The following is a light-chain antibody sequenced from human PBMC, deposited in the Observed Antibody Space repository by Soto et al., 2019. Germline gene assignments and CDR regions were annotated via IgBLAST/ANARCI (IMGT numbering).Light chain of an antibody. CDR3: QKYNSAPRT. Sequence: DIQMTQSPSSLSASVGDRVTITCRASQGISNYLAWYQQKPGKVPKLLIYAASTLQSGAPSRFSGSGSGTDFTLTISGLQPEDVATYYCQKYNSAPRTFGPGTKVDIK. CDR2: AAS. CDR1: QGISNY. J-gene: IGKJ3*01. V-gene: IGKV1-27*01.